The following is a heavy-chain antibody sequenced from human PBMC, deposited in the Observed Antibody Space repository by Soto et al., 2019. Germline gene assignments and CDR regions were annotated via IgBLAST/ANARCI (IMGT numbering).Heavy chain of an antibody. V-gene: IGHV1-69*01. Sequence: QVQLVQSGAEVKKPGSSVKVSCKASGDTFSSYAVIWVRQAPGQGLEWMGGIIPIFGTTNYAQNFQGRVTISEGEASPTDYFELSSMRFEDTAIHDCARESLPRVVASARGYYGMDVWGQGTTVTVSS. CDR3: ARESLPRVVASARGYYGMDV. J-gene: IGHJ6*02. CDR1: GDTFSSYA. CDR2: IIPIFGTT. D-gene: IGHD2-21*01.